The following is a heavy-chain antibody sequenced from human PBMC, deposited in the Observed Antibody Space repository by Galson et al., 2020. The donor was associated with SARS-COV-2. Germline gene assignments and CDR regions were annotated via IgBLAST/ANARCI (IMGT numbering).Heavy chain of an antibody. CDR2: ISYDGSNK. D-gene: IGHD3-10*01. CDR1: GFTFGTYA. V-gene: IGHV3-30*09. CDR3: ARPTSGSYWDAFDI. Sequence: GGSLRLSCAASGFTFGTYAMHWVRQAPGKGLEWVAVISYDGSNKYYADFVKGRFAMSRDNSKNTLDLQMDSLRAEDTAIYYCARPTSGSYWDAFDIWGQGTMVTVSS. J-gene: IGHJ3*02.